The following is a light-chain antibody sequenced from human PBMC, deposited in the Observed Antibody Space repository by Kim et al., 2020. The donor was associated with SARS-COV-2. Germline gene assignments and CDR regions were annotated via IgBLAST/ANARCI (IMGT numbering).Light chain of an antibody. CDR3: SSYAGSNNPWV. J-gene: IGLJ2*01. CDR1: SSDVGGYNY. V-gene: IGLV2-8*01. Sequence: QSVTISCTGTSSDVGGYNYVSWYQQHPGKAPKLMIYEVSKRPSGVPDRFSGSKSGNTASLTVSGLQAEDEADYYCSSYAGSNNPWVFGGGTKLTVL. CDR2: EVS.